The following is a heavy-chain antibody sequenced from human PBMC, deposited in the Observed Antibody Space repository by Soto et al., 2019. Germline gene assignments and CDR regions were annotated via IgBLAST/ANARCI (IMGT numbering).Heavy chain of an antibody. V-gene: IGHV6-1*01. CDR2: TYYRSKWYN. CDR1: GDSVSSNSAA. Sequence: PSQTLSLTCAISGDSVSSNSAAWNWIRQSPSRGLEWLGRTYYRSKWYNDYAVSVKSRITINPDTSKNQFSLQLNSVTPEDTAVYYCARDRLEPRGLYYYGMDVWGQGTTVTVSS. D-gene: IGHD6-19*01. CDR3: ARDRLEPRGLYYYGMDV. J-gene: IGHJ6*02.